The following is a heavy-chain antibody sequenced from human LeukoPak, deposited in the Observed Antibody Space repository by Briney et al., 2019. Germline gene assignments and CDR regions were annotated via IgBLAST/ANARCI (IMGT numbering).Heavy chain of an antibody. CDR2: INPSGGST. CDR3: ARDHSSGWPRMKAFDI. CDR1: GGTFSSYA. Sequence: ASVKVSCKASGGTFSSYAISWVRQAPGQGLEWMGIINPSGGSTSYAQKFQGRVTMTRDTSTSTVYMELSSLRSEDTAVYYCARDHSSGWPRMKAFDIWGQGTMVTVSS. V-gene: IGHV1-46*01. J-gene: IGHJ3*02. D-gene: IGHD6-19*01.